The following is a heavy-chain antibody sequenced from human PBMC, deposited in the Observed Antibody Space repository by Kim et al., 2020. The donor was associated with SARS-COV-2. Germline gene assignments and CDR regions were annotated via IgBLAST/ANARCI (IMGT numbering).Heavy chain of an antibody. CDR1: GGSISSSSYY. Sequence: SETLSLTCTVSGGSISSSSYYWGWIRQPPGKGLEWIGSIYYSGSTYYNPSLKSRVTISVDTSKNQFSLKLSSVTAADTAVYYCATSRAAAGPNNWFDPWGQGTLVTVSS. CDR3: ATSRAAAGPNNWFDP. CDR2: IYYSGST. D-gene: IGHD6-13*01. V-gene: IGHV4-39*01. J-gene: IGHJ5*02.